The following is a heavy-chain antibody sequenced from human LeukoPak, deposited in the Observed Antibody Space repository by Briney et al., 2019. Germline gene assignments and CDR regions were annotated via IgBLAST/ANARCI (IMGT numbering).Heavy chain of an antibody. Sequence: PGRSLRLSCAASGFTFSSYGMHWVRQAPGKGLEWVAVISYDGSNKCYADSVKGRFTISRDNAKNTLYLQMNTLRVEDTAVYYCTRDLMDYDVSTGLHHYYMDVWGQGTTVTVSS. V-gene: IGHV3-30*03. D-gene: IGHD3-9*01. CDR3: TRDLMDYDVSTGLHHYYMDV. CDR2: ISYDGSNK. J-gene: IGHJ6*02. CDR1: GFTFSSYG.